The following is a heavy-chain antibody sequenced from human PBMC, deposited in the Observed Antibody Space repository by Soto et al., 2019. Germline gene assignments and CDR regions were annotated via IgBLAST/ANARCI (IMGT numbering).Heavy chain of an antibody. CDR3: ARDGGTAQYYFYYYGMDV. D-gene: IGHD2-21*02. J-gene: IGHJ6*02. V-gene: IGHV1-2*04. CDR1: GYTFTGYY. CDR2: INPNSGGT. Sequence: ASVKVSCKASGYTFTGYYMHWVRQAPGQGLEWMGWINPNSGGTNYAQKFQGWVTMTRDTSISTAYMELSRLRSDDTALYYCARDGGTAQYYFYYYGMDVWGQGTTVTVSS.